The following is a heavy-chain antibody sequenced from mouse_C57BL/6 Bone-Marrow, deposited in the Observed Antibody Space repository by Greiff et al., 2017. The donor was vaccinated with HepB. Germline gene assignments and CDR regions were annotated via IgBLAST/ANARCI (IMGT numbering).Heavy chain of an antibody. CDR1: GYTFTSYG. CDR2: IYPGSGNT. V-gene: IGHV1-81*01. CDR3: ARYYYERYCAMDY. Sequence: VQLQQSGAELARPGASVKLSCKASGYTFTSYGISWVKQRSGQGLEWIGEIYPGSGNTYYNEKFKGKATLTADTSSSTAYMELRSLTSEDSAVYFCARYYYERYCAMDYWGQGTSVTVSS. D-gene: IGHD2-4*01. J-gene: IGHJ4*01.